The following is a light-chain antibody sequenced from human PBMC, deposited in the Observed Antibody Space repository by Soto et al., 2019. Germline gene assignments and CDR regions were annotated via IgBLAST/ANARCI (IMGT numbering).Light chain of an antibody. J-gene: IGLJ3*02. CDR2: DVT. Sequence: QSALTQPRSVSGSPGQSVTISCTGTSSDVGGYNYVSWYQQHPGKAPKLMIYDVTKRPSGVPDRFSGSKSGNTASLTSSGLQAEDEADYYCCSYAGNYNWVFGGGTKLTVL. CDR3: CSYAGNYNWV. CDR1: SSDVGGYNY. V-gene: IGLV2-11*01.